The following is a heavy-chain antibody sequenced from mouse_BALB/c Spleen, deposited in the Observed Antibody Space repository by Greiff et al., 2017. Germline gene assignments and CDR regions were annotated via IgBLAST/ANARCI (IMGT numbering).Heavy chain of an antibody. J-gene: IGHJ1*01. CDR3: ARSEYYGSSRSFDF. CDR2: ISCYHGAT. V-gene: IGHV1S34*01. D-gene: IGHD1-1*01. Sequence: LVKTGASVKLSCKASGYTFTGYYMLWVHQSHGKSSAWIGYISCYHGATSYNQKFKGKATFTVDTSSSTAYMQFNSLTSEDSAVYYCARSEYYGSSRSFDFWSAGTTGAVTS. CDR1: GYTFTGYY.